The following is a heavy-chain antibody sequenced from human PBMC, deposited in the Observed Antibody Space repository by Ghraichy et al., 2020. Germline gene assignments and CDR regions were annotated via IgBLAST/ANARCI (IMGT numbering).Heavy chain of an antibody. CDR1: GGSISSSNFY. D-gene: IGHD2-15*01. CDR2: IFYTGNT. CDR3: ARLPGIVVIPGDEEDNWVDP. V-gene: IGHV4-39*01. Sequence: ESLNISCTVSGGSISSSNFYWGWIRQPPGKGLEWIGNIFYTGNTYYNPSLRSRVTMSVDTSRNQFSLRLTSVTAADTAMYYCARLPGIVVIPGDEEDNWVDPWGQGTLVTVSS. J-gene: IGHJ5*02.